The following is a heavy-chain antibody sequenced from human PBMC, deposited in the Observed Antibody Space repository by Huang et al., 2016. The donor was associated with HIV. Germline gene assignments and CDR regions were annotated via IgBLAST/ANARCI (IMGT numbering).Heavy chain of an antibody. V-gene: IGHV7-4-1*02. D-gene: IGHD2-21*02. J-gene: IGHJ3*02. Sequence: QVQLVQSGSVLKKPGASVKVSCKAAGYTFTNYGVHWVRKDPGQGLEWMGLINNDTGKPRYAQGLTWRCVFSLDTSVNTAYLQISSLKAADSAIYYCVRVRRVMDTYCVADCSTLEAFDIWGQGTVVTVSA. CDR3: VRVRRVMDTYCVADCSTLEAFDI. CDR1: GYTFTNYG. CDR2: INNDTGKP.